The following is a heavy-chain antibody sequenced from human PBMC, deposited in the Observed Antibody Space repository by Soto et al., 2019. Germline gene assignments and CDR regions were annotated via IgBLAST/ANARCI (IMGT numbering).Heavy chain of an antibody. Sequence: SETLSLTCAAYGGSFSGYYWSWIRQPPGKGLEWIGEINHSGSTNYNPSLKSRVTISVXXXXXXFXLXLXXVTAAXTAVYYCARTRQQLVRWFDPWGQGTLVTVSS. V-gene: IGHV4-34*01. J-gene: IGHJ5*02. CDR3: ARTRQQLVRWFDP. D-gene: IGHD6-13*01. CDR1: GGSFSGYY. CDR2: INHSGST.